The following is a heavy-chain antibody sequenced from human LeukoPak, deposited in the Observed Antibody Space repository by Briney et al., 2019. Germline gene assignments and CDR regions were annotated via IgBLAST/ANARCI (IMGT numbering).Heavy chain of an antibody. Sequence: GGSPRLSCAASGFTFSSYAMSWVRQAPGKGLEWVSGIVGSGGSTYYADSVKGRFTISRDNSKNTLYLQMNSLRAEDTAVYYCAKEGYCGGDCYREFDYWGQGTLVTVSS. CDR3: AKEGYCGGDCYREFDY. CDR1: GFTFSSYA. D-gene: IGHD2-21*02. V-gene: IGHV3-23*01. CDR2: IVGSGGST. J-gene: IGHJ4*02.